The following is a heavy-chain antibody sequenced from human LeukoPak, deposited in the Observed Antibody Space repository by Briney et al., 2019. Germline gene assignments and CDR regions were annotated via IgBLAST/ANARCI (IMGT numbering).Heavy chain of an antibody. Sequence: PSETLSLTCTVSGGSISSNFWSWIRQPPGKGLEYIGYIYNSGTTNYNPSLKSRVTISVDTSKNQFSLKLTSVTAADTAVYYCAREKGYDDYVGGDYYYYYMDVWGKGTTVTISS. CDR2: IYNSGTT. V-gene: IGHV4-59*01. D-gene: IGHD4-17*01. CDR3: AREKGYDDYVGGDYYYYYMDV. CDR1: GGSISSNF. J-gene: IGHJ6*03.